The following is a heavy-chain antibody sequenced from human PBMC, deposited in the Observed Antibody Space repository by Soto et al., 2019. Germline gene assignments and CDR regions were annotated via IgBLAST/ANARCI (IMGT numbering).Heavy chain of an antibody. Sequence: QVQLQESGPGLVKPSQTLSLTCTVSGGSISSGGYYWSWIRQHPGKGLEWIGYIYYSGSTYYNPSLKSRVTISVDTTKNQFSLKLSSVTAADTAVYYCARGRTERGYSYGPDYWGQGTLVTVSS. CDR1: GGSISSGGYY. J-gene: IGHJ4*02. CDR3: ARGRTERGYSYGPDY. D-gene: IGHD5-18*01. CDR2: IYYSGST. V-gene: IGHV4-31*03.